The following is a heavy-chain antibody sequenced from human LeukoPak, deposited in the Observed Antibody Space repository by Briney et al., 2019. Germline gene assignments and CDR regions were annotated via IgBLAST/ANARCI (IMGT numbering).Heavy chain of an antibody. CDR2: ISSSSSYT. CDR1: GFTFSDYY. CDR3: ARALYYDSSGPGY. Sequence: PGGSLRLSCAASGFTFSDYYMSWIRQAPGKGLEWVSYISSSSSYTNYADSVKGRFTISRDNAKSSLYLQMNSLRAEDTAVHYCARALYYDSSGPGYWGQGTLVTVSS. V-gene: IGHV3-11*05. J-gene: IGHJ4*02. D-gene: IGHD3-22*01.